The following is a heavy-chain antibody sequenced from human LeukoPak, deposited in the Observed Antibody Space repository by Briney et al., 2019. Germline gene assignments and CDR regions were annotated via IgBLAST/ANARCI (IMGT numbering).Heavy chain of an antibody. V-gene: IGHV4-39*07. J-gene: IGHJ5*02. Sequence: SETLSLTCTVSGGSISSSSYYWGWIRQPPGKGLEWIGSIYHSGRTFYNPSLKSRATISVDTSKNQFSLKLSSVTAADTAVYYCAVTPALYQLPRGEWFDPWGQGTLVTVSS. CDR1: GGSISSSSYY. D-gene: IGHD2-2*01. CDR2: IYHSGRT. CDR3: AVTPALYQLPRGEWFDP.